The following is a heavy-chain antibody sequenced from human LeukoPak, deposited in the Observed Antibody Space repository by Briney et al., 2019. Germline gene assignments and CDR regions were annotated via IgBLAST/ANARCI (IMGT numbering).Heavy chain of an antibody. CDR3: ARGGPAAGRFDY. D-gene: IGHD6-13*01. V-gene: IGHV3-48*01. Sequence: GGTLRLSCAASGFTFSSYGMSWVRQAPGKGLEWVSYISSFSGTSNYADSVKGRFTISRDNAKNSLYLQMNSLRAEDTAVYYCARGGPAAGRFDYWGQGTLVTVSS. CDR2: ISSFSGTS. CDR1: GFTFSSYG. J-gene: IGHJ4*02.